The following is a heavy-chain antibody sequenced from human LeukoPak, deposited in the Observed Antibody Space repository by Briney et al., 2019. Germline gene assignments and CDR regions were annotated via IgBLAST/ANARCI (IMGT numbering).Heavy chain of an antibody. CDR1: GYTFTSYD. Sequence: ASVKVSCKASGYTFTSYDINWVRQATGQGLEWIGWMNPNSGNTGYAQKFQGRVTMTRNTSISTAYMELSSLRSEDTAVYYCARALTGAAAGLSGYYYYGTDVWGQGTTVTVSS. CDR2: MNPNSGNT. V-gene: IGHV1-8*01. CDR3: ARALTGAAAGLSGYYYYGTDV. J-gene: IGHJ6*02. D-gene: IGHD6-13*01.